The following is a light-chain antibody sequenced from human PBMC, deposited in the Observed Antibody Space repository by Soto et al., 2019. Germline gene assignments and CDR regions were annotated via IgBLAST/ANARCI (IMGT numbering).Light chain of an antibody. CDR1: QSVSSY. Sequence: EIVLTQSPATLSLSPGERATLSCRASQSVSSYLAWYQQKPGQAPRLLIYDASNRATGIPARFSGSGSGTDFTLTISRLEPEDFAVYYCQQYAGSPPTFGQGTKVDTK. V-gene: IGKV3-20*01. CDR3: QQYAGSPPT. J-gene: IGKJ1*01. CDR2: DAS.